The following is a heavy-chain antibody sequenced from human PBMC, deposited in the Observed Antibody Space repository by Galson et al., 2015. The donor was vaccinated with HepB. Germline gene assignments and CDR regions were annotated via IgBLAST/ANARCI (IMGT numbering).Heavy chain of an antibody. V-gene: IGHV1-46*01. J-gene: IGHJ6*02. D-gene: IGHD6-13*01. CDR1: GYTFTSYY. CDR2: INPSGGST. Sequence: SVKVSCKASGYTFTSYYMHWVRQAPGQGLEWMGIINPSGGSTSYAQKFQGRVTMTRDTSTSTDYMELSSLRSEDTAVYYCARDGLGIAASYYYYGMDVWGQGTTVTVSS. CDR3: ARDGLGIAASYYYYGMDV.